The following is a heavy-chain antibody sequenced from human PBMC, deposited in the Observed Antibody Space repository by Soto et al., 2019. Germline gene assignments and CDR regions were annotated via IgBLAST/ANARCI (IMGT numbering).Heavy chain of an antibody. V-gene: IGHV3-7*01. Sequence: VGSLRLSCAASGFTFSNSWMSWVRQAPGKGLEWVANIKQDGSEKYYVDSVKGRFTISRDNAKDSQYLQMNSLRADDTALYYCARPRTASRYFDWSHWGQGTLVTVSS. D-gene: IGHD3-9*01. CDR3: ARPRTASRYFDWSH. CDR1: GFTFSNSW. J-gene: IGHJ4*02. CDR2: IKQDGSEK.